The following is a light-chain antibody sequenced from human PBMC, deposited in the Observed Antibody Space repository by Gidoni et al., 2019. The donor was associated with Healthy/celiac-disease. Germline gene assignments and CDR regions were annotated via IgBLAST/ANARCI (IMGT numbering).Light chain of an antibody. CDR2: ATS. CDR1: QSISYY. J-gene: IGKJ1*01. CDR3: QQSSNTRT. Sequence: DIQMTQSPSSLSASVGDRVTITCRASQSISYYLNWYQQKPGKAPKLLIYATSSLQSGVPSRLSGSGSGTDFTLTISSLQPEDFATYYCQQSSNTRTFGQGTKVEIK. V-gene: IGKV1-39*01.